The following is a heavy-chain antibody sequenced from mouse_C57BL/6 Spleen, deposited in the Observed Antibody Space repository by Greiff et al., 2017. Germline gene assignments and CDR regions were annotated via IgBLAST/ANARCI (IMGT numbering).Heavy chain of an antibody. V-gene: IGHV1-55*01. Sequence: QVQLHQPGAELVKPGASVKMSCKASGYTFTSYWITWVKQRPGQGLEWIGDIDPGSGSTNYNEKFKSKATLTVDTSSSTAYMQLSSLTSEDSAVYYGARKVVARAMDYWGQGTSVTVSS. J-gene: IGHJ4*01. CDR2: IDPGSGST. CDR1: GYTFTSYW. CDR3: ARKVVARAMDY. D-gene: IGHD1-1*01.